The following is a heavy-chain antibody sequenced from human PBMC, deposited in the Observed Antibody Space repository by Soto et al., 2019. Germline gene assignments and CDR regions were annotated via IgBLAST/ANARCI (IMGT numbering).Heavy chain of an antibody. CDR3: AKDKPGTTSFDY. Sequence: GGSLRLSCAASGFTISSNAMYWVRQAPVKGLEWVSAISDRGDTTHYADSVKGRFTISRDTSKNTLYLQLNALRADDTAVYYCAKDKPGTTSFDYWGQGTLVTVSS. J-gene: IGHJ4*02. CDR1: GFTISSNA. V-gene: IGHV3-23*01. D-gene: IGHD1-1*01. CDR2: ISDRGDTT.